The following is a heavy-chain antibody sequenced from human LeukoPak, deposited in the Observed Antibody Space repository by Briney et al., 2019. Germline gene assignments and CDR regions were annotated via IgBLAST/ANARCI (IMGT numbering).Heavy chain of an antibody. CDR1: GGSFSGYY. J-gene: IGHJ4*02. V-gene: IGHV4-34*01. D-gene: IGHD6-19*01. Sequence: SETLSLTCAVYGGSFSGYYWYWIRQPPGKGLEWIGEINHSGSTNYNPSLKSRVSISVDTSKNQFSLKLCSVTAADTAVYYCARSPSSGWPDYWGQGTLVTVSS. CDR3: ARSPSSGWPDY. CDR2: INHSGST.